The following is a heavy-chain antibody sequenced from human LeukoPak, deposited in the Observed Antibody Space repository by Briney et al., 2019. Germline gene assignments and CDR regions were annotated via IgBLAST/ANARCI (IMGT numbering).Heavy chain of an antibody. V-gene: IGHV1-8*01. D-gene: IGHD5-18*01. CDR2: MNPNSGNT. J-gene: IGHJ5*02. Sequence: ASVKVSCKASGYTFTSYDINWVRQATGQGLEWMGWMNPNSGNTGYAQKFQGRVTMTRNTSISAAYMELSSLRSEDTAVYYCATTNTATEGFDPWGQGTLVTVSS. CDR1: GYTFTSYD. CDR3: ATTNTATEGFDP.